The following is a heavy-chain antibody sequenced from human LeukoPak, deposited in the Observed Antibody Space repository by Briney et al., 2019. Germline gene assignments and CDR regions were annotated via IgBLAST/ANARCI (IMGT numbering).Heavy chain of an antibody. V-gene: IGHV3-23*01. CDR2: ISASGGST. CDR1: GFTLSTHA. D-gene: IGHD3-3*01. J-gene: IGHJ5*02. Sequence: GGSLRPSCAASGFTLSTHAMSWVRQAPGKGLEWVSDISASGGSTYYADSVKGRFTVSRDNSKNTLYLQMSSLRADDTAVYYCARDLPGGYDLATHNWFDPWGQGTLVTVSS. CDR3: ARDLPGGYDLATHNWFDP.